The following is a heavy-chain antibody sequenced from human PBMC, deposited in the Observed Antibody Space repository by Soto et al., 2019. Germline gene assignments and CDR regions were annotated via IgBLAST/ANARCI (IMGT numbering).Heavy chain of an antibody. Sequence: PVGSLRLSCAASGFTVSSNYMSWVRQAPGKGLEWVSVIYSGGSTYYADSVKGRFTISRDNSKNTLYLQMNSLRAEDTAVYYCARDQSSGSYFLAFDIWGQGTMVTVSS. CDR2: IYSGGST. CDR3: ARDQSSGSYFLAFDI. V-gene: IGHV3-53*01. J-gene: IGHJ3*02. D-gene: IGHD1-26*01. CDR1: GFTVSSNY.